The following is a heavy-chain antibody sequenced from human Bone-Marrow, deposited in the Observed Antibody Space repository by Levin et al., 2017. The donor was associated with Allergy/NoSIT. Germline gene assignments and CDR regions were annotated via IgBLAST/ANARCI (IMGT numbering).Heavy chain of an antibody. CDR1: GDSISSYY. CDR3: ARDDGIASAGPFDL. J-gene: IGHJ4*02. V-gene: IGHV4-59*01. CDR2: IYYSGNT. Sequence: ASETLSLTCTVSGDSISSYYWSWIRQPPGKGLEWIGFIYYSGNTNYNPSLKSRVTMSMDTSKNQFSLKVSSVTAADTAVYYCARDDGIASAGPFDLWGQGTRVTVSS. D-gene: IGHD6-13*01.